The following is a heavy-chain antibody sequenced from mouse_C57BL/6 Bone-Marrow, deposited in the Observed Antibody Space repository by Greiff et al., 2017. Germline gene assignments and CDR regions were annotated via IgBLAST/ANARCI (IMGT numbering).Heavy chain of an antibody. D-gene: IGHD2-4*01. CDR2: IYPRDGST. J-gene: IGHJ2*01. V-gene: IGHV1-78*01. CDR1: GYTFTDHT. Sequence: QVQLQQSDAELVKPGASVKISCKASGYTFTDHTIHWMKQRPEQGLEWIGYIYPRDGSTKYNEKFKGKATLTVDKSSSTAYMQLNSLTSEDSAVYFCARCGGIHMITTWYCFAYWGQGTILTVSS. CDR3: ARCGGIHMITTWYCFAY.